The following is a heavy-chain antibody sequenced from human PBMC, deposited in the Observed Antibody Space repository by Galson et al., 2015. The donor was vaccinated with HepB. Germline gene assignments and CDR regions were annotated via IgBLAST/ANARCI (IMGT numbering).Heavy chain of an antibody. CDR3: VKGGYTHFDY. Sequence: SLRLSCAASGFTFSSYAMHWVRQAPGKGLEYVSAISSNGGSTYYADSVKGRFTISRDNSKNTLYLQMSSLRAEDTAVYYCVKGGYTHFDYWGQGTLVTVSS. D-gene: IGHD5-12*01. V-gene: IGHV3-64D*06. CDR1: GFTFSSYA. CDR2: ISSNGGST. J-gene: IGHJ4*02.